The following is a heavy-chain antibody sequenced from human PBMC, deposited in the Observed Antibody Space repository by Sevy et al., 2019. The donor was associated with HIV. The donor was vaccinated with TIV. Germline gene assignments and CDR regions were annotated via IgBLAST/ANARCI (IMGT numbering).Heavy chain of an antibody. J-gene: IGHJ4*02. CDR1: GYTFTSYG. V-gene: IGHV1-18*01. Sequence: ASVKVSCKASGYTFTSYGISWVRQAPGQGLEWMGWISAYNGNTNYAQKLQGRVTMTTDTSTSTAYMELRSLRSDDTAVYYCVRDRGMGVEMATISWHYWGQGTLVTVSS. D-gene: IGHD3-10*01. CDR3: VRDRGMGVEMATISWHY. CDR2: ISAYNGNT.